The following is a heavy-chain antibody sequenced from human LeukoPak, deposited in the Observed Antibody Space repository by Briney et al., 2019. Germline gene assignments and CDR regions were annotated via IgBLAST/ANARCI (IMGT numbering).Heavy chain of an antibody. D-gene: IGHD5-24*01. CDR3: ARDGMANPEAAFDY. CDR2: INQDGSEK. V-gene: IGHV3-7*05. J-gene: IGHJ4*02. CDR1: GFTFSRYW. Sequence: PGGSLRLSCAASGFTFSRYWMTWVRQAPGKGLEWVANINQDGSEKYYVDSVKGRFAFSRDNAQNSLYLQMNILRGEDTAVYYCARDGMANPEAAFDYWGQGTLVTVSS.